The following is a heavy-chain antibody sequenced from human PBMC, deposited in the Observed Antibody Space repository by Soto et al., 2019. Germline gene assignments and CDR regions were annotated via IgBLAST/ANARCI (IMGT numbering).Heavy chain of an antibody. D-gene: IGHD6-13*01. CDR1: GDSVSSNSGA. J-gene: IGHJ4*02. Sequence: SQTLSLTCAISGDSVSSNSGAWSWIRQSPSRGLEWLGRTYYRSKWSNDYEPSVKSRITINPDTSKNQFSLQLTSVTPEDTAVYYCARNILTAGTFDYWGPGALVTLAS. V-gene: IGHV6-1*01. CDR3: ARNILTAGTFDY. CDR2: TYYRSKWSN.